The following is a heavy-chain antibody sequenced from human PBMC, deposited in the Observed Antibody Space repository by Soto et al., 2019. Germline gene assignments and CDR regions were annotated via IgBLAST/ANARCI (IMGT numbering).Heavy chain of an antibody. Sequence: QVQLVQSGAEVKKPGASVTVSCKASGYSFTTYGIIWVRQAPGQGLEWMGWISAYSGNTKYEQNFQGRVTMTTDTSTSTAYMELRSLRSDDTAVYYCARDQLRYGGYGRFDYWGQGTLVTVSS. CDR2: ISAYSGNT. V-gene: IGHV1-18*01. D-gene: IGHD5-12*01. J-gene: IGHJ4*02. CDR3: ARDQLRYGGYGRFDY. CDR1: GYSFTTYG.